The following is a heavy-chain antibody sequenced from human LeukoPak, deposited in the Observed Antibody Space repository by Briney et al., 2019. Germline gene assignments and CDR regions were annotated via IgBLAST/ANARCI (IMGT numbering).Heavy chain of an antibody. J-gene: IGHJ5*02. Sequence: ASVKVSCKXSGYTFTVYYMYWVRQAPGQGLEWMGRINPNSGDTDYAQNFQGRVTMTRDTSISTAYMELTNLRSDGTAVYYCARGYCSGGTCYLVENWFDPWGQGTLVTVSS. V-gene: IGHV1-2*06. CDR3: ARGYCSGGTCYLVENWFDP. CDR2: INPNSGDT. CDR1: GYTFTVYY. D-gene: IGHD2-15*01.